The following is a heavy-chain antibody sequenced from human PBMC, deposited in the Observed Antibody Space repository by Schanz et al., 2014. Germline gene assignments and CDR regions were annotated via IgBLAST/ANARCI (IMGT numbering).Heavy chain of an antibody. V-gene: IGHV1-8*01. Sequence: QVQLVQSGAEVKKPGASVKVSCTASGFNFNNYDINWVRQATGQGLEWMGWMNPKTGNTDHAQKFQGRVTRTTDSATSTVYMELRSLRSDDTAVYYCARSAGRDFWSGYYTRFDSWGQGTLVAVSS. CDR1: GFNFNNYD. CDR3: ARSAGRDFWSGYYTRFDS. J-gene: IGHJ4*02. CDR2: MNPKTGNT. D-gene: IGHD3-3*01.